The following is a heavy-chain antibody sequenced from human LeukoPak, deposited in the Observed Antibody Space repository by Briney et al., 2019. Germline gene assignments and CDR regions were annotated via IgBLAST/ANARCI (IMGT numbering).Heavy chain of an antibody. D-gene: IGHD3-10*01. J-gene: IGHJ3*02. V-gene: IGHV5-10-1*01. CDR2: IDPRDSYT. CDR1: GYSFTSYW. Sequence: GESLKISCKGSGYSFTSYWISWVRQMPGKGLEWMGRIDPRDSYTNYSPSFQGHVTISADKSISTAYLQWSSLKASDTAMYYCARLGGAEYHYGSGKMGAFDIWGQGTMVTVSS. CDR3: ARLGGAEYHYGSGKMGAFDI.